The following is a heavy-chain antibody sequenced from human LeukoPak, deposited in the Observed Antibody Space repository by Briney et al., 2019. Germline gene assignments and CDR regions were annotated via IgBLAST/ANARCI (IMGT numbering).Heavy chain of an antibody. J-gene: IGHJ3*02. V-gene: IGHV5-51*01. CDR2: IYPADSDT. Sequence: GESLKISCKGSGYSFTTNWIGWVRQMPGKGLEWMGIIYPADSDTRYSPSFQGQVTISVDKSISTAYLQSASLKASDTAMYYCTRPPFIWGQGTMVTVSS. CDR1: GYSFTTNW. CDR3: TRPPFI.